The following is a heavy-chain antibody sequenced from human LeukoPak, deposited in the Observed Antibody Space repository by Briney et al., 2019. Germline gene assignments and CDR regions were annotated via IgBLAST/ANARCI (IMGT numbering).Heavy chain of an antibody. CDR2: ISSSGSTI. D-gene: IGHD4-17*01. J-gene: IGHJ4*02. V-gene: IGHV3-11*01. CDR3: ARELMTTVTMPFDY. Sequence: PGGSLRLSCAASGFTFSDYYMSWIRQAPGKGLEWVSYISSSGSTIYYADSVKGRFTISRDKAKNSLYLQMNSLRAEDTAVYYCARELMTTVTMPFDYWGQGTLVTVSS. CDR1: GFTFSDYY.